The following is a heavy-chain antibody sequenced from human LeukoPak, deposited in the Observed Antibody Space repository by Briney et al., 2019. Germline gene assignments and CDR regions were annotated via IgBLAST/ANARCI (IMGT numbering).Heavy chain of an antibody. V-gene: IGHV4-39*07. J-gene: IGHJ4*02. Sequence: SETLSLTCTVSGGSISSSSYYWGWIRQPPGKGLEWIGSIDYSGSTYYNPSLKSRVTISVDTSKNQFSLKLSSVTAADTAVYYCARDVYYYDSSGYYDYWGQGTLVTVSS. D-gene: IGHD3-22*01. CDR2: IDYSGST. CDR3: ARDVYYYDSSGYYDY. CDR1: GGSISSSSYY.